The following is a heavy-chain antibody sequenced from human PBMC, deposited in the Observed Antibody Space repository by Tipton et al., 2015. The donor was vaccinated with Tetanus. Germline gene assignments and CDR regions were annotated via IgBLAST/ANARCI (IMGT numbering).Heavy chain of an antibody. CDR3: ARDQARGARGWNYFDY. D-gene: IGHD1-26*01. J-gene: IGHJ4*02. CDR1: GGSISGGRYY. V-gene: IGHV4-31*03. CDR2: IYSSGGT. Sequence: TLSLTCTVSGGSISGGRYYWSWIRQRPGKGLEWIGDIYSSGGTYSDPSLKGRVTISVDTSKNQFSLRLNSVTAADTAVYYCARDQARGARGWNYFDYWGLGTLVTVSS.